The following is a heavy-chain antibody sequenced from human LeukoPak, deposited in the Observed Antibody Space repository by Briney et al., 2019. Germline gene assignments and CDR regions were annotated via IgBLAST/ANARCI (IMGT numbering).Heavy chain of an antibody. CDR2: ISGDGGST. V-gene: IGHV3-43*02. J-gene: IGHJ4*02. CDR3: AKDMRCSGGSCYSRLLDY. D-gene: IGHD2-15*01. Sequence: GRSLRLSCAASGFTVDDYAMHWVRQAPGKGLEWVSLISGDGGSTYYADSVKGRFTISRDNSKDSLYLRMNSLRTEDTALYYCAKDMRCSGGSCYSRLLDYWGQGTLVTVSS. CDR1: GFTVDDYA.